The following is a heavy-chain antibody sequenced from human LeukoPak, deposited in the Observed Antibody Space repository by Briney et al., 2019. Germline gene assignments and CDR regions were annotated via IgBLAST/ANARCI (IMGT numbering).Heavy chain of an antibody. CDR1: GFTFSTYW. Sequence: PGGSLRLSCAASGFTFSTYWMSWVRQAPGRGLEWVANIKQDGSEKYSVDSLKGRFTISRDNAKNSLYLQMSSLRVEDTAVYYCTRDPRHFDSCGQGTLVTVSS. D-gene: IGHD6-6*01. CDR3: TRDPRHFDS. CDR2: IKQDGSEK. J-gene: IGHJ5*01. V-gene: IGHV3-7*01.